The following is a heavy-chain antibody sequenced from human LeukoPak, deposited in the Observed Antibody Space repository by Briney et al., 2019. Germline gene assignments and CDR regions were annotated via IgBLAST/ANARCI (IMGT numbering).Heavy chain of an antibody. CDR3: ARLNYYDNDY. CDR1: GGTFSSYA. CDR2: IIPIFGTA. Sequence: GASVKVSCKASGGTFSSYAISWVRQAPGQGLEWMGGIIPIFGTANYAQKFQGRVTITADKSTSRAYMELSSLRSEDTAMYYCARLNYYDNDYWGQGTLVTVSS. D-gene: IGHD3-22*01. V-gene: IGHV1-69*06. J-gene: IGHJ4*02.